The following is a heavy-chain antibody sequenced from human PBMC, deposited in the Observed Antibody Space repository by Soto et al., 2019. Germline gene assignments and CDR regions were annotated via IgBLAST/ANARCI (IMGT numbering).Heavy chain of an antibody. CDR3: ARELYCTNGVCIDY. Sequence: ASVKVSCKASGYTFTGYYMHWVRQAPGQGLEWMGWINPNSGGTNYAQKFQGWVTMTRDTSISTAYMELSRLRSDDTAVYYCARELYCTNGVCIDYWGQGTLVTAPQ. CDR2: INPNSGGT. J-gene: IGHJ4*02. V-gene: IGHV1-2*04. D-gene: IGHD2-8*01. CDR1: GYTFTGYY.